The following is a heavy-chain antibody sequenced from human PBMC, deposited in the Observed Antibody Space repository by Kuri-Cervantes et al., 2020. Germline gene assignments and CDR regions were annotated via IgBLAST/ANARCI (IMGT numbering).Heavy chain of an antibody. Sequence: SETLSLTCTVSGGSISSSSYYWGWIRQPPGKGLEWIGSIYYSGSTYYNPSLKSRVTISVDTSKNQFSLKLSSVTAADTAVYYCARHRVVVQNYYDSSGYLYYFDYWGQGTLVTVSS. V-gene: IGHV4-39*01. CDR2: IYYSGST. D-gene: IGHD3-22*01. J-gene: IGHJ4*02. CDR1: GGSISSSSYY. CDR3: ARHRVVVQNYYDSSGYLYYFDY.